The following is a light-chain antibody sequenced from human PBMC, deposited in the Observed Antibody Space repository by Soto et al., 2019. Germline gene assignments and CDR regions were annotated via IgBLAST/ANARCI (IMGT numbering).Light chain of an antibody. J-gene: IGLJ1*01. Sequence: QSALTQPASVSGSPGQSITIPCTGTSSDVGGYNYVSWYQQHPGRAPKLVIYGNTNRPSGVPDRFSGSRSGTSASLAITGLQAEDDGDYYCQSYDSSLSGSSVFGTGTKLTVL. CDR1: SSDVGGYNY. V-gene: IGLV2-14*03. CDR3: QSYDSSLSGSSV. CDR2: GNT.